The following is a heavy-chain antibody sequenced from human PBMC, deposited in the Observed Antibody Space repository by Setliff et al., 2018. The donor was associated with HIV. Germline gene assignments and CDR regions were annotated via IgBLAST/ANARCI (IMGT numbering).Heavy chain of an antibody. CDR3: ARVSQYSSSWYVRWFDP. Sequence: GASVKVSCKASGYLFTGYYMHWVRQAPGQGLEWMGWINVNSGGTKYAQKFQGRVTMTRDTSISTAYMEVSSLRSDDTAVYYCARVSQYSSSWYVRWFDPWGQGTLVTVSS. V-gene: IGHV1-2*02. J-gene: IGHJ5*02. CDR1: GYLFTGYY. CDR2: INVNSGGT. D-gene: IGHD6-13*01.